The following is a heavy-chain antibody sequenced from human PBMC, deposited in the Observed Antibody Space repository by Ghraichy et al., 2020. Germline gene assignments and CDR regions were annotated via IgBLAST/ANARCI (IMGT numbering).Heavy chain of an antibody. CDR1: GFTFRNYW. J-gene: IGHJ4*02. CDR3: ARDEVAVPGGDC. D-gene: IGHD6-19*01. CDR2: IKEDGSDK. Sequence: GGSLRLSCAASGFTFRNYWMSWVRQPPGKGLEWVANIKEDGSDKYYVDSVRGRFTISRDNAKNSLYLQMNSLTAEDTAVYYCARDEVAVPGGDCWGQGTLVTVSS. V-gene: IGHV3-7*03.